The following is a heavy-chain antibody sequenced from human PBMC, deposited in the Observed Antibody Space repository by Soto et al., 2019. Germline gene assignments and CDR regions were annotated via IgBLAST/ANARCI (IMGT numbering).Heavy chain of an antibody. D-gene: IGHD1-26*01. J-gene: IGHJ4*02. CDR1: RFTFTSYA. CDR2: ISASGGAT. Sequence: GGSLRLSCVASRFTFTSYAMSWVRQAPGKGLEWVAAISASGGATIRADSVKGRLTISRDNSKNTLYLQMNSLRAEDTAVYYCAKDVEGGSLFRGAFDYWGQGTQVTVSS. CDR3: AKDVEGGSLFRGAFDY. V-gene: IGHV3-23*01.